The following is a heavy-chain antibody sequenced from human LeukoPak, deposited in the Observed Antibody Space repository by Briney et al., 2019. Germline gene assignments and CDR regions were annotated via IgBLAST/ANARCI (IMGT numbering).Heavy chain of an antibody. CDR1: GFTFSSYA. V-gene: IGHV3-23*01. J-gene: IGHJ5*02. D-gene: IGHD3-22*01. CDR3: ARAVDYYDSSGWFDP. CDR2: ISGSGGST. Sequence: PGGSLRLSCAASGFTFSSYAMSWVRQAPGKGLEWVSAISGSGGSTYYADSVKGRFTISRDDAKNSLYLQMNSLRAEDTAVYYCARAVDYYDSSGWFDPWGQGTLVTVSS.